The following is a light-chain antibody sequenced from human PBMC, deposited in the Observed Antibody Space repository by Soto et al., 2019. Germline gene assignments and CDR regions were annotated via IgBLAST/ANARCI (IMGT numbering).Light chain of an antibody. CDR3: HQNYNVPPWT. V-gene: IGKV1-39*01. Sequence: DIQMTQSPSSLSASVGDRVTITCRASQSISNYLDWYQLKPGKAPKLLIYAASSLQSGVPSRFSGSGSGTDFTLTISSQQAEDFATYYCHQNYNVPPWTFGQGTKVEIK. CDR2: AAS. J-gene: IGKJ1*01. CDR1: QSISNY.